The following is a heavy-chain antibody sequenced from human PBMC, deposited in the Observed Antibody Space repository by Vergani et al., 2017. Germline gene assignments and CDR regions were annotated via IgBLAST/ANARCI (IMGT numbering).Heavy chain of an antibody. D-gene: IGHD2-15*01. V-gene: IGHV3-21*01. CDR3: ASSGYCSGGSCYSNFDY. CDR1: GFIFSTYN. Sequence: EVQLVESGGGLVKPGGSLRLSCAASGFIFSTYNMNWVRQAPGKGLEWVSSISSRSDYIYYADSVKGRFTISRDNAKNSLYLQMNSLRAEETAVYYCASSGYCSGGSCYSNFDYWGQGTLVTVSS. CDR2: ISSRSDYI. J-gene: IGHJ4*02.